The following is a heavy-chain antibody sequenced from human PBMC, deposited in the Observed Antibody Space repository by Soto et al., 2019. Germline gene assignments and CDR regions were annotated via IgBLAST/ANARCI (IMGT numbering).Heavy chain of an antibody. V-gene: IGHV4-39*01. J-gene: IGHJ6*02. CDR1: SAFTRSGTYP. Sequence: PETLCLSSTVSSAFTRSGTYPWGRIRQPPGKGLDFIGSIYYSGTTYYNPSLNSRVTVSVDTSKYQFSLKVTSVTAAGTAVYYCARLHGYCISSTCHGHYAMDVWGQGTTVT. D-gene: IGHD2-2*01. CDR2: IYYSGTT. CDR3: ARLHGYCISSTCHGHYAMDV.